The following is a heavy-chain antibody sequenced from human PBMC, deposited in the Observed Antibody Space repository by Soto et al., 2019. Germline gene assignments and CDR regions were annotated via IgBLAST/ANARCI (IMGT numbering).Heavy chain of an antibody. D-gene: IGHD4-17*01. CDR3: ARDYSGLHDYGDPHTYYYYGMDV. CDR1: GGSISSGGYY. J-gene: IGHJ6*02. Sequence: SETLSLTCTVSGGSISSGGYYWSWIRQHPGKGLEWIGYIYYSGSTYYNPSLKSRVTISVDTSKNQFSLKLSSVTAADTAVYYCARDYSGLHDYGDPHTYYYYGMDVWGQGTTVTVSS. V-gene: IGHV4-31*03. CDR2: IYYSGST.